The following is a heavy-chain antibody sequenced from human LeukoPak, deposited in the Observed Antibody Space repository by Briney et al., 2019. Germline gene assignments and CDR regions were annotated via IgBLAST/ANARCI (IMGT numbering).Heavy chain of an antibody. CDR1: GGSFSGYY. J-gene: IGHJ6*03. CDR3: ARLGGRPSGSYYYHYYYYMDV. Sequence: SETLSLTCAVYGGSFSGYYWSWIRQPPGKGLEWIGEINHSGSTNYNPSLKSRVTISVDTSKNQFSLKLSSVTAADTAVYYCARLGGRPSGSYYYHYYYYMDVWGKGTTVTISS. V-gene: IGHV4-34*01. D-gene: IGHD3-10*01. CDR2: INHSGST.